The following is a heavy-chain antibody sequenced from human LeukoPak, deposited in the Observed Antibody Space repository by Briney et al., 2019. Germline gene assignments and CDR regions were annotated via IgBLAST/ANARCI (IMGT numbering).Heavy chain of an antibody. D-gene: IGHD3-22*01. Sequence: GGSLRLSCVASGFTFSSYAMSRVRQAPGTGLEWVSAVSRIGDIAYYADSVKGRFTISRDNSRDTLYLQMNSLRAEDTAVYYCARVFGYDSSGYYYERAGFFDYWGQGTLVTVSS. CDR1: GFTFSSYA. CDR2: VSRIGDIA. V-gene: IGHV3-23*01. J-gene: IGHJ4*02. CDR3: ARVFGYDSSGYYYERAGFFDY.